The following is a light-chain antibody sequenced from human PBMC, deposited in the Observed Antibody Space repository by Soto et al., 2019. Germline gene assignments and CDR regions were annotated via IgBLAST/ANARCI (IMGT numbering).Light chain of an antibody. J-gene: IGLJ2*01. V-gene: IGLV2-14*01. Sequence: QCALTQPASVSGSPGQSITISCTGTSSPVGGYNCVAWYQQYPGKAPKLMIYDVSDRPSGVSNRFSGSKSGNTASLTISGLQAEDEADYYCSSYTSSSTVVFGGGTKLTAL. CDR3: SSYTSSSTVV. CDR1: SSPVGGYNC. CDR2: DVS.